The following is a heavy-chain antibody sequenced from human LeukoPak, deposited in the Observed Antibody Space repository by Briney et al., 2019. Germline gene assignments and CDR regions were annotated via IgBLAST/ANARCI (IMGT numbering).Heavy chain of an antibody. J-gene: IGHJ4*02. D-gene: IGHD2-15*01. Sequence: ASETLSLTCVVSGVSVSGYYWGWIRQPPGRGLEWIGYVYYSGSTNYNPSFKSRITISVDTSRNQFSLQLSSVTAADTAVYYCARIHRYCSGGACYVLDNWGQGTLVAVSS. V-gene: IGHV4-59*02. CDR2: VYYSGST. CDR3: ARIHRYCSGGACYVLDN. CDR1: GVSVSGYY.